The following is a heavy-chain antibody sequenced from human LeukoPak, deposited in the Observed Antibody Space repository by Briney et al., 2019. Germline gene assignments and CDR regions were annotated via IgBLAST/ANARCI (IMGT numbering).Heavy chain of an antibody. J-gene: IGHJ4*02. CDR1: GYTFTGYY. D-gene: IGHD3-22*01. CDR2: INPNSGGT. V-gene: IGHV1-2*02. CDR3: ARGPDNSGYYPFDY. Sequence: ASVKVSCKASGYTFTGYYVHWVRQAPGQGLEWMGWINPNSGGTNYAQKFQGRVTMTRDTSISTAYMELSRLRIDDTAVYYCARGPDNSGYYPFDYWGQGTLVTVSS.